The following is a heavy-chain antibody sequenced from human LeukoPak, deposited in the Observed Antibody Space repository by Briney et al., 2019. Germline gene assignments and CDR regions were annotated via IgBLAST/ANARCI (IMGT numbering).Heavy chain of an antibody. D-gene: IGHD3-10*01. Sequence: PGGSLRLSCAASGFTLNIYAMSWVREATGKGLEWVSDISGSGGSTYYADSVKGRFTISRDNSKNTLYLQMNSLRAEDTAVYYCAKEAAGITMVRGVIIRYYYMDVWGKGTTVTISS. CDR3: AKEAAGITMVRGVIIRYYYMDV. CDR1: GFTLNIYA. CDR2: ISGSGGST. J-gene: IGHJ6*03. V-gene: IGHV3-23*01.